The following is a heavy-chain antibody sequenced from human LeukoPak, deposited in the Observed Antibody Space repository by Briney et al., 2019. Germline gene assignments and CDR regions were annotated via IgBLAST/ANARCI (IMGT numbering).Heavy chain of an antibody. D-gene: IGHD3-22*01. CDR1: GFTVSRNY. V-gene: IGHV3-66*02. CDR2: IYSGGST. J-gene: IGHJ4*02. Sequence: PGGSLRLSCAASGFTVSRNYMSWVRQAPGKGLEWVSVIYSGGSTYYADSVKGRFTISRDNSKNTLYLQMNSLRAEDTAVYYCASPGSSGYHYVFDYWGQGTLVTVSS. CDR3: ASPGSSGYHYVFDY.